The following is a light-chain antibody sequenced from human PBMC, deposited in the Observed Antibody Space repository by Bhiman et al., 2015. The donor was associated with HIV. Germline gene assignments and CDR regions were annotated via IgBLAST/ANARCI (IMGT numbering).Light chain of an antibody. CDR3: TSYTSSSTVI. J-gene: IGLJ2*01. CDR1: SSDVGGYNY. V-gene: IGLV2-14*03. Sequence: QSALTQPASVSGSPGQSITISCTGTSSDVGGYNYVSWCQQHPGKAPKLMIYDVSNRPSGVSNRFSGSKSGNTASLTISGLQAEDEAAYYCTSYTSSSTVIFGGGTELTVL. CDR2: DVS.